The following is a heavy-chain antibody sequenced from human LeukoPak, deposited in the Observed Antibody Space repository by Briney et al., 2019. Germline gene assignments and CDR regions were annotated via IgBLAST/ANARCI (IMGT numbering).Heavy chain of an antibody. D-gene: IGHD3-16*01. CDR2: MNPYSGNT. CDR1: GYTFTTYD. CDR3: ARDGPRTWGLAY. Sequence: ASVKVSCRASGYTFTTYDVSWVRQAPGQGLEWVGWMNPYSGNTVYAHKFQGRVTMTRDTSINTAYMELTSLTSDDTAVYYCARDGPRTWGLAYWGQGTLVAVSS. V-gene: IGHV1-8*01. J-gene: IGHJ4*02.